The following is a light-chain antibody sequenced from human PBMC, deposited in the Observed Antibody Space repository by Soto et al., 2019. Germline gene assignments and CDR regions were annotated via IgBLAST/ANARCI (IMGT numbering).Light chain of an antibody. CDR3: QQYGSSPPYT. CDR2: WAS. CDR1: QSVLYSPNNKNY. V-gene: IGKV4-1*01. Sequence: DIVLTQSPDSLAVSLGESATISCRSSQSVLYSPNNKNYLAWFQQKPGQPPKLLIYWASNRESGVPARFSGSGSETDFTLTISSLQAEDVAVYYCQQYGSSPPYTFGQGTKLEIK. J-gene: IGKJ2*01.